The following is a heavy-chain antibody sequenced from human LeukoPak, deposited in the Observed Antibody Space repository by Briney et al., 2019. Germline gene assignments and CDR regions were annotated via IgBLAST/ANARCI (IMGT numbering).Heavy chain of an antibody. CDR2: MSGSGDTT. J-gene: IGHJ3*02. D-gene: IGHD2-15*01. Sequence: GGSLRLSCAASGFDFNDFAMTWVRQAPGKGLEWVSSMSGSGDTTEYAASVKGRFTISRDNAKNTLYLQMNSLRAEDTAVYYCAKDIVVVVAGQDAFDIWGQGTMVTVSS. V-gene: IGHV3-23*01. CDR3: AKDIVVVVAGQDAFDI. CDR1: GFDFNDFA.